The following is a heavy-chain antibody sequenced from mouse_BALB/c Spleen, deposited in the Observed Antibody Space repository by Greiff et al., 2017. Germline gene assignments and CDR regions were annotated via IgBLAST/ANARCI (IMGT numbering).Heavy chain of an antibody. CDR1: GYSFTSYW. CDR3: TRGERFYWYFDV. Sequence: EVQLQQSGTVLARPGASVKMSCKASGYSFTSYWMHWVKQRPGQGLEWIGAIYPGNSDTSYNQKFKGKAKLTAVTSASTAYMELSSLTNEDSAVYYCTRGERFYWYFDVWGAGTTVTVSS. V-gene: IGHV1-5*01. J-gene: IGHJ1*01. CDR2: IYPGNSDT.